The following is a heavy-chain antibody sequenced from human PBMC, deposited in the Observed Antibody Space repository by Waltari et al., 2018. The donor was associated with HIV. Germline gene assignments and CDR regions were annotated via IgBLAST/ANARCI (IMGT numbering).Heavy chain of an antibody. J-gene: IGHJ6*02. V-gene: IGHV3-49*03. D-gene: IGHD2-2*01. CDR1: GFTFGDYA. CDR2: IRRKAYGGTT. Sequence: EVQLVESGGDLVQPGRSLRLSCTASGFTFGDYAMSWFRQAPGKGLEWVGFIRRKAYGGTTEHAASVKGRFTISRDDSKNIAYLQMNSLKTEDTGVYFCSRGHVPDGYGMDVWRQGTTVTVSS. CDR3: SRGHVPDGYGMDV.